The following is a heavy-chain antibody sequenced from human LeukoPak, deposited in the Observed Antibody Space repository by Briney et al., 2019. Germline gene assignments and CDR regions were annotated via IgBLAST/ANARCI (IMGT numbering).Heavy chain of an antibody. CDR1: GYTFTGYY. V-gene: IGHV1-69*04. J-gene: IGHJ6*02. D-gene: IGHD3-10*02. CDR2: IIPILGIA. Sequence: GASVKVSCKASGYTFTGYYMHWVRQAPGQGLEWMGRIIPILGIANYAQKFQVRVTITADKSTSTAYMELSSLRSEDTAVYYCARASEGGPTFDLDYYGMDVWGQGTTVTVSS. CDR3: ARASEGGPTFDLDYYGMDV.